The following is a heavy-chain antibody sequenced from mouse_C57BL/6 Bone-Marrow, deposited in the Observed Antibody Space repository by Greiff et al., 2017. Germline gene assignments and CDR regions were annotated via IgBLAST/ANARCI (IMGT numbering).Heavy chain of an antibody. CDR2: LDPSDSYT. CDR1: GYTFTSYW. V-gene: IGHV1-69*01. Sequence: QVQLQQPGAELVMPGASVKLSCKASGYTFTSYWMHWVKQRPGQGLEWIGELDPSDSYTNSTQKFKGKSTLTVDKSSSTAYVQLSSLTSEDSAVYYCARCYDGYYECAYWGQGTLVTVSA. D-gene: IGHD2-3*01. J-gene: IGHJ3*01. CDR3: ARCYDGYYECAY.